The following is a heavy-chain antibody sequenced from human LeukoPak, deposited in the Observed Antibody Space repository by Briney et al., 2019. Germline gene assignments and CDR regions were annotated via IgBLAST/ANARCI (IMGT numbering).Heavy chain of an antibody. CDR1: GLTFSIYA. J-gene: IGHJ4*02. D-gene: IGHD1-26*01. Sequence: GGSLRLSCAASGLTFSIYAMSWVRQAPGKGLEWVSAISGSGGSAFYADSVKGRFTISRDNSKTTLYLQMDSLTAEDTAVYYCAKLGDFDYWGQGTLVTVSS. CDR2: ISGSGGSA. V-gene: IGHV3-23*01. CDR3: AKLGDFDY.